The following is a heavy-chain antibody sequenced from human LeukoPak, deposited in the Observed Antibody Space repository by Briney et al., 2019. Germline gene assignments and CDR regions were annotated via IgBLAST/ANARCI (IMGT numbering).Heavy chain of an antibody. Sequence: GGSLRLSCAASGISFRSYGMHWVRQAPGKGLEWVTFIWYDASNKYYAESVKGRFTISRDNSRNTVFLQMNSLRAEDTAIYYCATDVSTHYFGSWGQGTLVTVSS. CDR2: IWYDASNK. CDR3: ATDVSTHYFGS. J-gene: IGHJ4*02. V-gene: IGHV3-30*02. CDR1: GISFRSYG.